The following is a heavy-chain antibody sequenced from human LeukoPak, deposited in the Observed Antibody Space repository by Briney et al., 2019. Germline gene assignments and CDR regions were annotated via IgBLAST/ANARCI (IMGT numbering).Heavy chain of an antibody. CDR3: AKDGYDSSGYYSDYAEDY. CDR2: INQDGSEK. Sequence: PGGSLRLSCAASGFTSSNYYMSWVRQAPGKGLEWVANINQDGSEKNYVDSVKGRFTISRDNSKNTLYLQMNSLRAEDTAVYYCAKDGYDSSGYYSDYAEDYWGQGTLVTVSS. V-gene: IGHV3-7*03. D-gene: IGHD3-22*01. J-gene: IGHJ4*02. CDR1: GFTSSNYY.